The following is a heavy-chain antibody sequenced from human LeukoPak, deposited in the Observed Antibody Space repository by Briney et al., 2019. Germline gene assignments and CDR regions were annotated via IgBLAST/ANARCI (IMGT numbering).Heavy chain of an antibody. CDR1: GGSISSSSYY. D-gene: IGHD1/OR15-1a*01. J-gene: IGHJ3*02. CDR2: IYYSGST. V-gene: IGHV4-39*01. Sequence: SETLSLTCTVSGGSISSSSYYWGWIRQPPGKGLEWIGSIYYSGSTYYNASLKSRVTISADTSKNQFSLKLSSVTAADTAVYYCARPFSGNNSWHGDAFDIWGQGTMVTVSS. CDR3: ARPFSGNNSWHGDAFDI.